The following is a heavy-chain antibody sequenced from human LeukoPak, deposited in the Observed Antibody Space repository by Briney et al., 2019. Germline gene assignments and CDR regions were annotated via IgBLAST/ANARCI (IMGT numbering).Heavy chain of an antibody. J-gene: IGHJ4*02. CDR1: SYTFTSYG. Sequence: ASVKVSCKASSYTFTSYGISWVRQAPGQGLEWMGWISAYNGNTNYAQKFQGRVTMTRDTSISTAYMELSRLRSDDTAVYYCARDGPIRFGELFEVQADYWGQGTLVTVSS. CDR2: ISAYNGNT. V-gene: IGHV1-18*01. D-gene: IGHD3-10*01. CDR3: ARDGPIRFGELFEVQADY.